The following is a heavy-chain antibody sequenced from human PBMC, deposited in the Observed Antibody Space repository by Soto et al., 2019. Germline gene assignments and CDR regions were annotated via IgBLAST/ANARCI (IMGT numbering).Heavy chain of an antibody. CDR1: GFTFSSHG. J-gene: IGHJ6*02. CDR3: GSSGRGDFTAMVNYFYYGMDV. D-gene: IGHD5-18*01. CDR2: IWFDGSNK. V-gene: IGHV3-33*01. Sequence: GGSLRLSCIASGFTFSSHGMHWVRQAPGKGLEWVAVIWFDGSNKYYADSVKGRFTVSRDNSKNTPYLQMNSLRAEDTAVYYCGSSGRGDFTAMVNYFYYGMDVWGQGTTVTVSS.